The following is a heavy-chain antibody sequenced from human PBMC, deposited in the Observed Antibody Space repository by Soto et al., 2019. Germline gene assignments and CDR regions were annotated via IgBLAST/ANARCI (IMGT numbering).Heavy chain of an antibody. CDR1: GYTFTTSA. CDR2: INGGNGDT. D-gene: IGHD3-16*01. J-gene: IGHJ5*02. V-gene: IGHV1-3*01. CDR3: ASERPRGEFYP. Sequence: ASVKVSCKASGYTFTTSAIHWVRQAPGQSLEWMGCINGGNGDTKYSRKFQDRVTFTRDASASTAYMDLSSLRSEDTALYFCASERPRGEFYPWGKGTLVTVSS.